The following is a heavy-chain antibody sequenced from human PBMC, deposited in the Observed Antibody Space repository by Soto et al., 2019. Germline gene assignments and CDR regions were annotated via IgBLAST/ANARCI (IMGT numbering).Heavy chain of an antibody. CDR2: IINNIIVK. V-gene: IGHV3-48*02. CDR3: ARVRDTYCSKCVWSGPNFDY. D-gene: IGHD2-8*01. J-gene: IGHJ4*02. Sequence: GSLRLSCAVSGFTFSNYSINWVRQAPVKGLEWLSYIINNIIVKYYSDSVKGRFTISRDNAKNLLYLKMNSLRDDDTAVYYCARVRDTYCSKCVWSGPNFDYFARGTLITVSS. CDR1: GFTFSNYS.